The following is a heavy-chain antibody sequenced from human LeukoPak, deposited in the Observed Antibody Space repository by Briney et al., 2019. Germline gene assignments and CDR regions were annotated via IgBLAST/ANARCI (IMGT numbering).Heavy chain of an antibody. CDR1: GFTVSDNY. D-gene: IGHD6-13*01. CDR2: MYSRGDT. CDR3: ARDAPQVPAAGVLAS. J-gene: IGHJ5*02. Sequence: GGSLRLSCATSGFTVSDNYMSWVRQAPGKGLEWVSVMYSRGDTYYANSVKGRFTFSRDISKNTLYLQMNGLRAEDTAMYYCARDAPQVPAAGVLASWGQGTLVIVSS. V-gene: IGHV3-53*01.